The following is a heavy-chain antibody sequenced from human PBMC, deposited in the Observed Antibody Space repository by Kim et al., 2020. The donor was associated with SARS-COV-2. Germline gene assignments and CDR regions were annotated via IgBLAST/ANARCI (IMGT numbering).Heavy chain of an antibody. D-gene: IGHD3-22*01. Sequence: AQKLKGRVTMTTDTSTSTAYMELRSLRSDDTAVYYCARMGGNYYDSSDYYWGQGTLVTVSS. J-gene: IGHJ4*02. CDR3: ARMGGNYYDSSDYY. V-gene: IGHV1-18*01.